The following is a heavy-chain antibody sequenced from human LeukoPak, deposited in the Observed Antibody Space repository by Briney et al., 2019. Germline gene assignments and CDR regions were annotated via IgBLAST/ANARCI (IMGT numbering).Heavy chain of an antibody. CDR2: ISSSSSYI. CDR3: ARDDFLVRGVLQLFDY. CDR1: GFTFSSYS. D-gene: IGHD3-10*01. V-gene: IGHV3-21*01. Sequence: GGSLRLSCAASGFTFSSYSMNWVRQAPGKGLEWVSSISSSSSYIYYADSVKGRFTISRDNAKNSLYLQMNSLRAEDTAVYYCARDDFLVRGVLQLFDYWGQGTLVTVSS. J-gene: IGHJ4*02.